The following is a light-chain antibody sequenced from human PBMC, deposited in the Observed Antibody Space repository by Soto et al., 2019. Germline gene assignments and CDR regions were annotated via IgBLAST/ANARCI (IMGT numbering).Light chain of an antibody. Sequence: QSVLTQPPSVSGAPGQRVTISCTGSSCNISAGYDVHWYHQLPGTAPKLLVSTDNHRPSGVPDRLSASKSGASASLAITGLQAEDEAHYYCQSYDKTLTAYVFGTGTKLTVL. V-gene: IGLV1-40*01. CDR1: SCNISAGYD. J-gene: IGLJ1*01. CDR2: TDN. CDR3: QSYDKTLTAYV.